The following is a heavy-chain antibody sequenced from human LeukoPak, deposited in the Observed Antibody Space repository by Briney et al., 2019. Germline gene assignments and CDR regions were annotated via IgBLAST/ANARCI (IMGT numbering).Heavy chain of an antibody. V-gene: IGHV4-34*01. CDR3: ARVGSDRYGEENKNWFDP. D-gene: IGHD4-17*01. CDR1: GGSFSGYY. J-gene: IGHJ5*02. CDR2: INHSGST. Sequence: SETRSLTCAVYGGSFSGYYWSWIRQPPGKGLEWIGEINHSGSTNYNPALKSRVTISVDTSKNQFSLKLSSVTAADTAVYYCARVGSDRYGEENKNWFDPWGQGTLVTVSS.